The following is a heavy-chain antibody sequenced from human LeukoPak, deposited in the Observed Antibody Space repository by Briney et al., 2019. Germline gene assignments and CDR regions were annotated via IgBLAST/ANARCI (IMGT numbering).Heavy chain of an antibody. CDR2: MNPKSGNT. J-gene: IGHJ5*02. CDR1: GYTFTSYD. D-gene: IGHD3-10*01. Sequence: ASVKVSCKASGYTFTSYDINWVRQATGQGLEWMGWMNPKSGNTGYALKFQGRVAMTRNTSISTAYMELSSLRSDDTAMYYCARDGSGTDWAYYNWFDPWGQGTLVTVSS. CDR3: ARDGSGTDWAYYNWFDP. V-gene: IGHV1-8*01.